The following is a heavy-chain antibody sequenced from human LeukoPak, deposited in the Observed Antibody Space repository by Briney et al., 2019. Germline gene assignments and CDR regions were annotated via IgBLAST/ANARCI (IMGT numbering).Heavy chain of an antibody. V-gene: IGHV3-30*04. CDR3: ARGGAALAALDY. CDR1: GFTFSSYA. CDR2: ISYDGSNK. Sequence: GGSLRLSCAASGFTFSSYAMHWVRQAPGKGLEWVAVISYDGSNKYYADSVKGRFTISRDNSKNTLYLQMNSLRAEDTAVYYCARGGAALAALDYWGQGTLVTVSS. D-gene: IGHD2-15*01. J-gene: IGHJ4*02.